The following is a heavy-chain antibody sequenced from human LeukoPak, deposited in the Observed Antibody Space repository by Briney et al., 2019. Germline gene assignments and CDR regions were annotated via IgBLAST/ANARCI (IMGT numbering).Heavy chain of an antibody. Sequence: SETLSLTCTVSGGSISSYYWSWIRQPPGKGLEWIGYIYYSGSTNYNPSLKSRVTISVDTSTNQFSLKLSSVTATDTAVYYCARRTGYCSGGSCYGALAFDYWGQGTLVTVSS. CDR3: ARRTGYCSGGSCYGALAFDY. CDR1: GGSISSYY. J-gene: IGHJ4*02. V-gene: IGHV4-59*08. CDR2: IYYSGST. D-gene: IGHD2-15*01.